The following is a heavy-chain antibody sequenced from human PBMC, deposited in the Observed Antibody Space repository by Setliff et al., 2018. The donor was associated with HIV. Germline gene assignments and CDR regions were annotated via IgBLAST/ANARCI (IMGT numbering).Heavy chain of an antibody. CDR2: IYHSGST. CDR1: GYSISSGYY. J-gene: IGHJ4*02. D-gene: IGHD1-26*01. Sequence: SETLSLTCTVSGYSISSGYYWGWIRQPPGKGLEWIGSIYHSGSTYYNPSLKSRVTITADTSTDTAYMELSSLRSEDTAVYYCAGGSYKGRYWGQGTLVTVSS. V-gene: IGHV4-38-2*02. CDR3: AGGSYKGRY.